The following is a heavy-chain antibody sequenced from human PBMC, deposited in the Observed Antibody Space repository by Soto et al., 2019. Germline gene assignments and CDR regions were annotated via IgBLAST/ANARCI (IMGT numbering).Heavy chain of an antibody. Sequence: QVQLVQSGAEVKKPGSSVKVSCKASGDTFSSYAISWVRQAPGQGLEWMGGLIPIFGTANYAQKFQGRVTITADESTSTAYMELSSLRSEDTAVYYCARDGSGYRSRASPMDVWGQGNTVTVSS. V-gene: IGHV1-69*01. J-gene: IGHJ6*02. D-gene: IGHD3-22*01. CDR3: ARDGSGYRSRASPMDV. CDR1: GDTFSSYA. CDR2: LIPIFGTA.